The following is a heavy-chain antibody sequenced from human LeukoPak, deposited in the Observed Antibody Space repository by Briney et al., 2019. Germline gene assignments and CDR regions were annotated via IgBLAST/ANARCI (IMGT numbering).Heavy chain of an antibody. CDR1: GGSFSGYY. D-gene: IGHD2-2*01. CDR2: INHSGST. V-gene: IGHV4-34*01. Sequence: PSETLSLTCAVYGGSFSGYYWSWIRQPPGKGLEWIGEINHSGSTNYNPSLKSRVTISVDTSKNQFSLKLSSVTAADTAVYYCAREGYPRRYCGSTSCRSGYYYMDVWGKGTTVTVSS. CDR3: AREGYPRRYCGSTSCRSGYYYMDV. J-gene: IGHJ6*03.